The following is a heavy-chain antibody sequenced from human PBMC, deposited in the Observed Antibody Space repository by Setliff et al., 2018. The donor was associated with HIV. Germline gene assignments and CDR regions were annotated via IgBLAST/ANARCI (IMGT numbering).Heavy chain of an antibody. CDR1: GGSISSTNYF. CDR3: VNPSGAMGDFDS. Sequence: SETLSLTCTVSGGSISSTNYFWGWIRQPPGKGLEWIGTIYYHGSTYHNPSLKSRVTISIDTSKNQFSLQPTSVTAADTAVYYCVNPSGAMGDFDSWGQGTLVTVSS. CDR2: IYYHGST. V-gene: IGHV4-39*01. D-gene: IGHD3-16*01. J-gene: IGHJ4*02.